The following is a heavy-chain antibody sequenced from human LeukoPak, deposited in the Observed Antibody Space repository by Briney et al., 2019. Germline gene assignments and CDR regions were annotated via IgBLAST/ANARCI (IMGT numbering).Heavy chain of an antibody. D-gene: IGHD3-22*01. Sequence: GGSLRLSCAGSGFTFSNCAMSWVRQAPGKGLEWLSSITASGGSTHYADSVSGRFTISRDNSKNTLYLQMNSLRAEDTAVYYCARRGDSRGYYSDWGQGTLVTVSS. CDR2: ITASGGST. J-gene: IGHJ1*01. CDR3: ARRGDSRGYYSD. V-gene: IGHV3-23*01. CDR1: GFTFSNCA.